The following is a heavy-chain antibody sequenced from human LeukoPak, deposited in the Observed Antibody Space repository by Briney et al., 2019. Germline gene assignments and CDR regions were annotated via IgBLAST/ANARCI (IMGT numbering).Heavy chain of an antibody. V-gene: IGHV5-51*01. CDR2: IYPGDSDT. D-gene: IGHD4-17*01. CDR3: ARQGPYALLALDY. CDR1: GYRFTSYW. J-gene: IGHJ4*02. Sequence: GESLKISCKGSGYRFTSYWIGWVRQMPGKGLEWMGIIYPGDSDTRYSPSFQGQVTISADKSISTAYLQWSSLKASDTAMYYCARQGPYALLALDYWGQGTLVTVSS.